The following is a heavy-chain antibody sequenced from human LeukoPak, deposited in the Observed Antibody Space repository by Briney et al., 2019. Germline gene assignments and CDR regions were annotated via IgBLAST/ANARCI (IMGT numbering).Heavy chain of an antibody. CDR3: ATQDPVYNWFDP. V-gene: IGHV4-39*01. CDR1: GGSISSSSYY. CDR2: FYYSGST. J-gene: IGHJ5*02. Sequence: SETLSLTCTVSGGSISSSSYYWGWIRQPPGTRLEWIGSFYYSGSTYYNPSLKSRVTISVDTSKNQFSLKLSSVTAADTALYYCATQDPVYNWFDPWGQGTLVTVSS.